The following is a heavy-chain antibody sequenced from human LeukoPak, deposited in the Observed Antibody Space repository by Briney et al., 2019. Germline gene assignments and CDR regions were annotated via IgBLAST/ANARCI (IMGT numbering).Heavy chain of an antibody. CDR1: GGSISSSSYY. D-gene: IGHD5-12*01. V-gene: IGHV4-39*07. CDR3: ARGLWRSGYDLGAFDI. J-gene: IGHJ3*02. CDR2: IYYSGST. Sequence: SETLSLTCTVSGGSISSSSYYWGWIRQPPGKGLEWIGSIYYSGSTYYNPSLKSRVTISVDTSKNQFSLQLNSVTPEDTAVYYCARGLWRSGYDLGAFDIWGQGTMVTVSS.